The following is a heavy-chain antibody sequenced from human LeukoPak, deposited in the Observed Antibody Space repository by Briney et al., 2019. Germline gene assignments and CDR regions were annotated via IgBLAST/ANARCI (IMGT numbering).Heavy chain of an antibody. CDR3: AKGASCGSGSYWFDP. J-gene: IGHJ5*02. D-gene: IGHD3-10*01. Sequence: GGSLRLSCAASGFTFSSYAMSWVRQAPGKGLEWVSAISGSGGSTYYADSAKGRFTISRDNSKNTLYLQMNSLRAEDTAVYYCAKGASCGSGSYWFDPWGQGTLVTVSS. CDR2: ISGSGGST. CDR1: GFTFSSYA. V-gene: IGHV3-23*01.